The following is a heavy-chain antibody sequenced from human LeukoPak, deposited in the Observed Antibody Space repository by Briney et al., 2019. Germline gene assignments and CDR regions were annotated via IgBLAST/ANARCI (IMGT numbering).Heavy chain of an antibody. J-gene: IGHJ6*03. Sequence: GSLRLSCAASGFTFSSYAMSWVRQAPGKGLEWVSAISGSGGSTYYADSVKGRFTISRDNSKNTLYLQMNSLRAEDTAVYYCAKDGIVVVVAATLYYYYMDVWGKGTTVTVSS. CDR2: ISGSGGST. CDR1: GFTFSSYA. D-gene: IGHD2-15*01. CDR3: AKDGIVVVVAATLYYYYMDV. V-gene: IGHV3-23*01.